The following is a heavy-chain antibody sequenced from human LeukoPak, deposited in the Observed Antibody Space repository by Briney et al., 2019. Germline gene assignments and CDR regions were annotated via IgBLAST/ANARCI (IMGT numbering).Heavy chain of an antibody. CDR2: INNVGGST. Sequence: PGGSLRLSCVASGFTLRSYWMHWVRQVPGKGLVWVSRINNVGGSTNYADSVKGRFTISRDNAKNTLYLQMSSLRAEDTAVYFCARAYGMDVWGQGTTVTVSS. CDR1: GFTLRSYW. V-gene: IGHV3-74*01. J-gene: IGHJ6*02. CDR3: ARAYGMDV.